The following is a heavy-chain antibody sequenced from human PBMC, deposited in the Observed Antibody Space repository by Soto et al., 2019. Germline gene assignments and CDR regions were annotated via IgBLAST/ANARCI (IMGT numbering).Heavy chain of an antibody. CDR3: AGPYDSSGYYFYYGMDV. V-gene: IGHV5-10-1*01. J-gene: IGHJ6*02. Sequence: GESLKISCKGSGYSFTSYWISWVRQMPGKGLEWMGRIDPSDSYTNYSPSFQGHVTISADKSISTAYLQWSSLKASDTAMYYCAGPYDSSGYYFYYGMDVWGQGTTVTVSS. CDR1: GYSFTSYW. CDR2: IDPSDSYT. D-gene: IGHD3-22*01.